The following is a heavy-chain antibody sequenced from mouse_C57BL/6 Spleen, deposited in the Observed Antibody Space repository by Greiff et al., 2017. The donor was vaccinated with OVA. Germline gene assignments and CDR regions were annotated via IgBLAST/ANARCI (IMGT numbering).Heavy chain of an antibody. V-gene: IGHV1-50*01. J-gene: IGHJ2*01. D-gene: IGHD3-3*01. CDR1: GYTFTSYW. Sequence: QVQLQQPGAELVKPGASVKLSCKASGYTFTSYWMQWVKQRPGQGLEWIGEIDPSDSYTNYNQKFKGKATLTVDTSSSTAYMQLSSLTSEDSAVYYCERGGGTSYFDYWGQGTTLTVSS. CDR3: ERGGGTSYFDY. CDR2: IDPSDSYT.